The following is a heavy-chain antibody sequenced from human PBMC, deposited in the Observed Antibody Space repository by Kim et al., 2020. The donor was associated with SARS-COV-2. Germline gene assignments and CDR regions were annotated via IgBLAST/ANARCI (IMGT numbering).Heavy chain of an antibody. V-gene: IGHV3-48*02. J-gene: IGHJ4*02. D-gene: IGHD6-19*01. CDR2: ISSDGSTI. Sequence: GGSLRLSCAASGFTFSSYNMNWVRQAPGKGPEWISYISSDGSTIYYADSVKGRLTVSRDNAHNSLFLQMNHLRHEDTAVYYCARPSHSGWYPLKYWGQGTLVTVSS. CDR1: GFTFSSYN. CDR3: ARPSHSGWYPLKY.